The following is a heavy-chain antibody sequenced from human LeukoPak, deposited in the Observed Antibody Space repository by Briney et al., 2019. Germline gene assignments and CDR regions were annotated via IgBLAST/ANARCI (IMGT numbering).Heavy chain of an antibody. Sequence: PSQTLSLTCTVSGGSISSSSYYWGWIRQPPGKGLEWIGSIYYSGSTYYNPSLKSRVTISVDTSKNQFSLKLSSVTAADTAVYYCASGLTRERGPDYWGQGTLVTVSS. CDR2: IYYSGST. V-gene: IGHV4-39*07. CDR1: GGSISSSSYY. CDR3: ASGLTRERGPDY. J-gene: IGHJ4*02. D-gene: IGHD1-26*01.